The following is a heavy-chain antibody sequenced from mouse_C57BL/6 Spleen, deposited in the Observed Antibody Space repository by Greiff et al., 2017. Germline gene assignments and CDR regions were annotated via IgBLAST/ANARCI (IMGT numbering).Heavy chain of an antibody. CDR1: GYTFTSYW. D-gene: IGHD4-1*01. CDR3: AREELYYFDY. J-gene: IGHJ2*01. CDR2: IDPYSGGT. Sequence: QVQLQQPGAELVKPGASVKLSCKASGYTFTSYWMHWVKQRPGRGLEWIGRIDPYSGGTKYNEKFKSKATLTVDKPSSTAYMQLSSLTSEDSAVYYCAREELYYFDYWGQGTTLTVSS. V-gene: IGHV1-72*01.